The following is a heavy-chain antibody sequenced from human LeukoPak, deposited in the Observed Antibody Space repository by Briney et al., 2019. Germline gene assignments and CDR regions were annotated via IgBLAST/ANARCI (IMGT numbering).Heavy chain of an antibody. CDR3: ARGGSGWNYYYYYMDV. CDR2: IYSSGST. Sequence: SETLSLTCTVSGGSISSYYWSWIRQPAGKGLEWIGRIYSSGSTNYNPSLKSRVTISVDTSKNQFSLKLSSVTAADTAVYYCARGGSGWNYYYYYMDVWGKGTTVTISS. D-gene: IGHD6-19*01. CDR1: GGSISSYY. V-gene: IGHV4-4*07. J-gene: IGHJ6*03.